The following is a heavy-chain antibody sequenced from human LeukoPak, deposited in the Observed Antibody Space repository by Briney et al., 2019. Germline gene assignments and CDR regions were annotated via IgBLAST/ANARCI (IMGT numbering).Heavy chain of an antibody. V-gene: IGHV1-24*01. Sequence: GASVKVSCKVSGYTLTELSMHWVRQAPGKGLEWMGGFDPEDGETIYAQKFQGRVTMTEDTSTDTAYMELSSLRSEDTAVYYCATEFFFGVVTDRYYGMDVWGQGTTVTVSS. CDR2: FDPEDGET. CDR1: GYTLTELS. CDR3: ATEFFFGVVTDRYYGMDV. J-gene: IGHJ6*02. D-gene: IGHD3-3*01.